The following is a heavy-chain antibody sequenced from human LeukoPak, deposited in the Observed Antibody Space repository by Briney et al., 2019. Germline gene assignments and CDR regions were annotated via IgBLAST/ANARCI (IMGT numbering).Heavy chain of an antibody. CDR2: ISDSGGTT. J-gene: IGHJ3*02. Sequence: GGSLRLSCAASGFTFAGCAMSWVRQAPGKGLEWVSGISDSGGTTYYADSVKGRFTISRDNSKNTLYLQMNSLRAEDTATYYCAREDPGPFDVFDTWGQGAKVTVSS. CDR1: GFTFAGCA. CDR3: AREDPGPFDVFDT. V-gene: IGHV3-23*01.